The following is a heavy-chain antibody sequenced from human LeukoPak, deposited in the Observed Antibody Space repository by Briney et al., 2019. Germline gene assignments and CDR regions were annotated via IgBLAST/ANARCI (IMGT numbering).Heavy chain of an antibody. D-gene: IGHD3-16*02. V-gene: IGHV4-59*01. J-gene: IGHJ4*02. CDR2: IYYSGST. Sequence: SETLSLTCTVSGGSISSYYWSWIRQPPGKGLEGIGYIYYSGSTNYNPSLKSRVTISVDTSKNQFSLKLSSVTAADTAVYYCARGNGYYDYVWGSYRPAALNFDYWGQGTLVTVSS. CDR3: ARGNGYYDYVWGSYRPAALNFDY. CDR1: GGSISSYY.